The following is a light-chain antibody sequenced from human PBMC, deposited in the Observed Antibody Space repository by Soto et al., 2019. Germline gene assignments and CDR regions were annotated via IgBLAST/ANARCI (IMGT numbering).Light chain of an antibody. CDR1: SSDVGSYNL. CDR2: EGN. Sequence: QSALTQPASVSGSPGQSITISCTGTSSDVGSYNLVSWYQQHTGKAPKLMIYEGNKRPSGVSNRFSASKSGNTASLTISGLQAEDEADYYCCSYSGSSTLVIFGGGTKLTVL. V-gene: IGLV2-23*01. J-gene: IGLJ2*01. CDR3: CSYSGSSTLVI.